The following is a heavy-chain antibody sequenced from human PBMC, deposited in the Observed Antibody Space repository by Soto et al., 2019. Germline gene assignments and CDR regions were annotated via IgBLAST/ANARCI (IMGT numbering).Heavy chain of an antibody. CDR3: ARGVGYCSGGKCNSPGCYFDY. CDR1: GGSFSGYY. D-gene: IGHD2-15*01. Sequence: SQTLSLTCAVYGGSFSGYYWSWISRPPGKGLEWIGEISHRGVTNYSPSLKSRVTMSVDTSKNQFSLRLSSVTAADTAMYYCARGVGYCSGGKCNSPGCYFDYWGQGIQVTVPQ. J-gene: IGHJ4*02. CDR2: ISHRGVT. V-gene: IGHV4-34*01.